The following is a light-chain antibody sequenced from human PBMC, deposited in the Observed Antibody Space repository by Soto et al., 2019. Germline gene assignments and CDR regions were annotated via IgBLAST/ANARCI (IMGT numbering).Light chain of an antibody. V-gene: IGKV1-5*01. Sequence: IQMTQSPSTLSASVGDRVTITCRASHNIERWMAWYQQKPGKAPSLLIFDASTLHSGVPSRFSGSGSGTDFTLTISSLQHDDFATYYCQQCAISTTFGQGTKVEVK. J-gene: IGKJ1*01. CDR1: HNIERW. CDR3: QQCAISTT. CDR2: DAS.